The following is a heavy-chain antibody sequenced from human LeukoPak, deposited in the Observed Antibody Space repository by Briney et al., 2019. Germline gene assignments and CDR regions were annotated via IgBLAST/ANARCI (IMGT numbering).Heavy chain of an antibody. Sequence: GGSLRLSCVVSGFTVSRNYMSWVRQAPGKGLEWGSVIYSDGSTYYADSVKGRFTISRDNSRNTMYLQMNSLRAEDTAVYYCARGESFAFDVWGQGTMVTVSS. J-gene: IGHJ3*01. CDR1: GFTVSRNY. CDR2: IYSDGST. CDR3: ARGESFAFDV. V-gene: IGHV3-53*01.